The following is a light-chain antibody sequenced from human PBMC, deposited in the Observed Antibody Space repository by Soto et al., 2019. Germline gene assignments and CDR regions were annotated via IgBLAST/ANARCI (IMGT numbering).Light chain of an antibody. CDR2: GAS. J-gene: IGKJ3*01. CDR1: ESVSTSY. Sequence: PGKRATLSCRASESVSTSYLAWYQQKPGQAPRLLIYGASGRATGIPDRFSVSASGTDFTLTISRLEPEDFAVYYCQHYGTSALFGPGTKVDIK. CDR3: QHYGTSAL. V-gene: IGKV3-20*01.